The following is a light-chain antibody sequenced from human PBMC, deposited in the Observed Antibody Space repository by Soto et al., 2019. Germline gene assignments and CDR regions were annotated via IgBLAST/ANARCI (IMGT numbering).Light chain of an antibody. CDR1: QSITTW. Sequence: DIEMTQSPSTLSASVGDRVTITCRASQSITTWLAWYQQKPGKAPKLLIYKATNVQTGVPSRFSGSGSGTECSLTISSLQPEDFAIYDCQQYNDYQYTFGQGTKLEIK. J-gene: IGKJ2*01. V-gene: IGKV1-5*03. CDR2: KAT. CDR3: QQYNDYQYT.